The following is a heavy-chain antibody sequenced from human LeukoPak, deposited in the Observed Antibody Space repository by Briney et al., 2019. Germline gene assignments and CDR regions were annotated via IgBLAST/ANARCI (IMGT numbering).Heavy chain of an antibody. CDR1: GFAFGDYV. CDR3: TGRRATFRDGMDV. CDR2: IRSKSGTT. Sequence: GGSLRLSCTASGFAFGDYVMSWVRQAPGKGLEWVGFIRSKSGTTEYAASVKGRFSISSDDSKSIAYLQMNSLKTEDTAVYYCTGRRATFRDGMDVWGQGTTVTVSS. D-gene: IGHD1-26*01. J-gene: IGHJ6*02. V-gene: IGHV3-49*04.